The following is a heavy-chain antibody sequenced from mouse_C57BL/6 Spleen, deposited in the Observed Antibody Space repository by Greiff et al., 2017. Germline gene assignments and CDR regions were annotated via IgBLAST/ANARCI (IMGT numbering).Heavy chain of an antibody. Sequence: QVQLQQPGAELVKPGASVKLSCKASGYTFTSYWMQWVKQRPGQGLEWIGEIDLSDSYTNYNQKFKGKATLTVDTSSSTAYMQLSSLTSEDSAVYYCARSGGRRRGDFDYWGQGTTLTVSS. CDR1: GYTFTSYW. D-gene: IGHD3-1*01. CDR3: ARSGGRRRGDFDY. CDR2: IDLSDSYT. J-gene: IGHJ2*01. V-gene: IGHV1-50*01.